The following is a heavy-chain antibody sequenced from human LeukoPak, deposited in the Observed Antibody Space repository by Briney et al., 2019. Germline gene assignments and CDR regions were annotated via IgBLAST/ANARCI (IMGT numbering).Heavy chain of an antibody. J-gene: IGHJ5*02. CDR1: GGTFSRYA. D-gene: IGHD6-13*01. V-gene: IGHV1-69*13. CDR2: IIPIFGTT. Sequence: GASVKVSCTACGGTFSRYAIGWVRQAPGQGLEWMRGIIPIFGTTNYAQKFQGRVTITADESTSTAYMELSSLRSEDTAVYYCARNQRLVASRSRWFDPWGQGTLVTVSS. CDR3: ARNQRLVASRSRWFDP.